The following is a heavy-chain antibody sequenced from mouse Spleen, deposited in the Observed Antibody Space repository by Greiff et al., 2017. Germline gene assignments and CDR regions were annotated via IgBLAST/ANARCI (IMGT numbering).Heavy chain of an antibody. CDR3: AREAYGSFYFDY. V-gene: IGHV1-80*01. CDR1: GYAFSSYW. CDR2: IYPGDGDT. J-gene: IGHJ2*01. Sequence: VKLVESGAELVKPGASVKISCKASGYAFSSYWMNWVKQRPGKGLEWIGQIYPGDGDTNYNGKFKGKATLTADKSSSTAYMQLSSLTSEDSAVYFCAREAYGSFYFDYWGQGTTLTVSS. D-gene: IGHD1-1*01.